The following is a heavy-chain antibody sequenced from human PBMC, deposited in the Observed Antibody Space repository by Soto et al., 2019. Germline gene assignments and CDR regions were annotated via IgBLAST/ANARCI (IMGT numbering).Heavy chain of an antibody. V-gene: IGHV3-23*01. CDR2: ISGSGGST. CDR1: GFTFSSYA. J-gene: IGHJ4*02. CDR3: AKGFFEYSSSSLDY. Sequence: PGGSLRLSCAASGFTFSSYAMSWVRQAPGKGLEWVSAISGSGGSTYYADSVKGRFTISRDNPKNTLYLQMNSLRAEDTAVYYCAKGFFEYSSSSLDYWGQGTLVTVSS. D-gene: IGHD6-6*01.